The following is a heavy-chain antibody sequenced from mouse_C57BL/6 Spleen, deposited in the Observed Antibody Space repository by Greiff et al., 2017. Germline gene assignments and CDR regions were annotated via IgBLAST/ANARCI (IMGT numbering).Heavy chain of an antibody. V-gene: IGHV5-4*01. CDR2: ISDGGSYT. Sequence: EVQGVESGGGLVKPGGSLKLSCAASGFTFSSYAMSWVRQTPEKRLEWVATISDGGSYTYYPDNVKGRFTISRDSAKNNLYLQMSHLKSEDTVMYYCARDREGSAWFAYWGKGTLVTVSA. CDR3: ARDREGSAWFAY. J-gene: IGHJ3*01. CDR1: GFTFSSYA.